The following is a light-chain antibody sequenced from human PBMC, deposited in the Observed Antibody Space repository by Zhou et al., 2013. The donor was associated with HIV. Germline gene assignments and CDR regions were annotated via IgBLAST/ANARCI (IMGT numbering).Light chain of an antibody. CDR2: LAS. CDR3: MQALQTTWT. Sequence: DIVMTQSPLSLPVTPGEPASISCRSSQSLLHSNGNTYLDWYLQKPGQSPQVLIYLASNRASGVPDRFSGSGSGTDFTLTISRVEAEDVGVYYCMQALQTTWTFGQGTKVEIK. CDR1: QSLLHSNGNTY. V-gene: IGKV2-28*01. J-gene: IGKJ1*01.